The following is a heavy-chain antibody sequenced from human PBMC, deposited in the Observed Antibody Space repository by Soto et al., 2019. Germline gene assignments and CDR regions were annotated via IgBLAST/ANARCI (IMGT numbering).Heavy chain of an antibody. CDR2: IYYSGST. D-gene: IGHD3-22*01. CDR3: ARLGGYYQALDY. CDR1: GGSISSYY. J-gene: IGHJ4*02. V-gene: IGHV4-59*08. Sequence: QVQLQESGPGLVKPSETLSLTCTVSGGSISSYYWSWIQQPPGKGLEWIGYIYYSGSTNSNPALTTRATISVDTSKTQFLRNPSSVTAADTAVYYCARLGGYYQALDYWGQGTLVTVSS.